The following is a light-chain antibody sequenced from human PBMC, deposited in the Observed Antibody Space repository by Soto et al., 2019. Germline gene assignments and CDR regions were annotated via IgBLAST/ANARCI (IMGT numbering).Light chain of an antibody. CDR3: ETWDSDSLV. Sequence: QLVLTQSSSASASLGSSVKLTCTLSSGHSTYIIAWHQQQPGKAPRYLMKVEGSGSYNKGSGVPDRFSGSSSGADRYLTISNLQFEDEADYYCETWDSDSLVFGGGTKVTVL. CDR2: VEGSGSY. CDR1: SGHSTYI. V-gene: IGLV4-60*02. J-gene: IGLJ3*02.